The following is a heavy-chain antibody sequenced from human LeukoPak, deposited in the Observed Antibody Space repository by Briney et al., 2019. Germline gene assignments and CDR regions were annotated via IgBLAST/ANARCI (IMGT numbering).Heavy chain of an antibody. V-gene: IGHV3-74*01. D-gene: IGHD6-25*01. CDR2: IKTDGSST. CDR3: ARDSVGWFDP. J-gene: IGHJ5*02. Sequence: GGSLRLSCAASGFTFSSYWMHWVRQAPGKGLLWVSRIKTDGSSTNYADSVKGRFTISRDNAKNTLYLQMNSLRVEDTAVYYCARDSVGWFDPWGQGTLVTVSS. CDR1: GFTFSSYW.